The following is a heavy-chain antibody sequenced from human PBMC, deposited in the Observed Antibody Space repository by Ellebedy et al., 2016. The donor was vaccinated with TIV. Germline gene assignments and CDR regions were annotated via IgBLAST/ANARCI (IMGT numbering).Heavy chain of an antibody. CDR3: AKGTSSGFNYDRVGLEY. V-gene: IGHV3-23*01. CDR1: GFTFSSFA. D-gene: IGHD3-16*01. CDR2: ISSDGSST. Sequence: GESLKISCAASGFTFSSFAMHWVRQPPGKGLDWLSVISSDGSSTYHADSVKGRFTITRDNSKNTLFLQMNRLRSEDTAVYYCAKGTSSGFNYDRVGLEYWGQGTLVTVSS. J-gene: IGHJ4*02.